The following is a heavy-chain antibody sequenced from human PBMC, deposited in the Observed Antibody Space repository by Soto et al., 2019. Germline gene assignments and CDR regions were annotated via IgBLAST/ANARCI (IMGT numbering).Heavy chain of an antibody. V-gene: IGHV1-46*02. CDR1: GYTFNKYF. CDR2: INPSGGST. J-gene: IGHJ4*02. D-gene: IGHD1-26*01. CDR3: AKTLRAGSYTDSVFDY. Sequence: ASVKVSCKASGYTFNKYFLHWVRQAPGQGLEWMGMINPSGGSTRYAQRFKGRVTMTRDTSTRTVYMELSSLRSEDTAMFYCAKTLRAGSYTDSVFDYWGQGTLVTVSS.